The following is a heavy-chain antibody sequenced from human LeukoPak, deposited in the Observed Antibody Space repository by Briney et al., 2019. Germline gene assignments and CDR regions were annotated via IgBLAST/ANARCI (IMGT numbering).Heavy chain of an antibody. CDR3: ASPHDYGDSVMVFGI. CDR1: GFTFSSYW. V-gene: IGHV3-74*01. J-gene: IGHJ3*02. D-gene: IGHD4-17*01. Sequence: GGSLRLSCAASGFTFSSYWMHWVRQAPGKGLVWVSRINSDGSSTSYADSVKGRFTISRDNAKNTLYLQMNSLRAEDTAVYYCASPHDYGDSVMVFGIWGQGTMVTVSS. CDR2: INSDGSST.